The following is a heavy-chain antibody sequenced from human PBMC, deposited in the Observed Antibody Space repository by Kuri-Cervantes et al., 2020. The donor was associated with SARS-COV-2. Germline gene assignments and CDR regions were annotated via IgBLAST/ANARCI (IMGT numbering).Heavy chain of an antibody. D-gene: IGHD7-27*01. V-gene: IGHV3-7*01. Sequence: GGSLRLSCAASGFTFSSYWMSWVRQAPGKGLEWVANIKQDGSEKYYVDSVKGRFTISGDNAKNSLYLQMNSLRAEDTAVYYCASALTGDLPYYYYYMDVWGKGTTVTVSS. CDR3: ASALTGDLPYYYYYMDV. CDR1: GFTFSSYW. CDR2: IKQDGSEK. J-gene: IGHJ6*03.